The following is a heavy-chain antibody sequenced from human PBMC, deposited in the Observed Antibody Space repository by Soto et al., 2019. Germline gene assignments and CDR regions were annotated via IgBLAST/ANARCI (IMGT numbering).Heavy chain of an antibody. CDR3: ARSIDHITILGVVIPRNPDDAFDI. J-gene: IGHJ3*02. CDR1: GYTFTSYG. CDR2: ISAYNGNT. D-gene: IGHD3-3*01. V-gene: IGHV1-18*01. Sequence: ASVKVSCKASGYTFTSYGISWVRQAPGQGLEWMGWISAYNGNTNYAQKLQGRVTMTTDTSTSTAYMELRSLRSEDTAVYYCARSIDHITILGVVIPRNPDDAFDIWGQGTMVTVSS.